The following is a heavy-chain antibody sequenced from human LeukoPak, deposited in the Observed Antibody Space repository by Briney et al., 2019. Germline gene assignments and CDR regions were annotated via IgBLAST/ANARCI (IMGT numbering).Heavy chain of an antibody. CDR2: ISYDGSNK. Sequence: GRSLRLSCAASGFTFSSYGMHWVRQAPGEGLEWVAVISYDGSNKYYADSVKGRFTISRDNSKNTLYLQMSSLRAEDTAVYYCAKVLSGYCSGGSCYADYWGQGTLVTVSS. V-gene: IGHV3-30*18. J-gene: IGHJ4*02. CDR1: GFTFSSYG. D-gene: IGHD2-15*01. CDR3: AKVLSGYCSGGSCYADY.